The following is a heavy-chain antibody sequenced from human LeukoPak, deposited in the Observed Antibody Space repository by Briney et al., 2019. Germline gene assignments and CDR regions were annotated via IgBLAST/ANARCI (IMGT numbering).Heavy chain of an antibody. V-gene: IGHV3-48*04. CDR3: TRDGAAGGVRYYYGMDV. CDR2: MSTSGSAI. D-gene: IGHD2-15*01. J-gene: IGHJ6*02. Sequence: GGSLRLSCAASGFTFSSYSMNWVRQAPGKGLEWLSYMSTSGSAIYYADSVEGRFTISRDNAKNSLYLQMNSLRAEDTAVYYCTRDGAAGGVRYYYGMDVWGQGTTVTVTS. CDR1: GFTFSSYS.